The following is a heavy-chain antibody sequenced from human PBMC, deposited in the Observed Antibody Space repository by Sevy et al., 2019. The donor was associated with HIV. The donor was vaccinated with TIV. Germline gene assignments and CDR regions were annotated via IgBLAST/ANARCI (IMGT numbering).Heavy chain of an antibody. CDR1: GYIFSDYY. V-gene: IGHV1-2*02. Sequence: ASVKVSCKASGYIFSDYYIHWARQAPGQGLEWMAWINSDSGVTNYAQRFQGAVTVTRDTSLRTAYLELTNLKSNDTAIYYCARLTTQPTSDLYGLDVWGQGTTVTVSS. CDR2: INSDSGVT. D-gene: IGHD4-17*01. J-gene: IGHJ6*02. CDR3: ARLTTQPTSDLYGLDV.